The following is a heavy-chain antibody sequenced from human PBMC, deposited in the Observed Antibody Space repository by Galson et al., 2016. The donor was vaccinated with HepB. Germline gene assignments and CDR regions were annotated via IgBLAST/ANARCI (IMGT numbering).Heavy chain of an antibody. D-gene: IGHD4-17*01. J-gene: IGHJ4*02. Sequence: SLRLSCAASGFIFSSYWVAWLRQTPEKGLQWVANMNQDGSQIYYVDSVKGRFSISRDNAKSSLCLQMNRLGAEDTAVYYCATHGGTTVKHGFDYWGQGTLVTVSS. CDR2: MNQDGSQI. CDR1: GFIFSSYW. CDR3: ATHGGTTVKHGFDY. V-gene: IGHV3-7*03.